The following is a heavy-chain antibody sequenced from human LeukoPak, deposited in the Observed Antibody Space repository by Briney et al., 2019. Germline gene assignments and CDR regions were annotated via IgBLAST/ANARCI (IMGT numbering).Heavy chain of an antibody. CDR3: ARQVLASSPIRGAFDI. V-gene: IGHV5-51*07. D-gene: IGHD5-12*01. CDR1: GYSFTSYW. Sequence: GESLKISCKGSGYSFTSYWIGWVHQMPGKGLEWMGIIYPGDSDTRYSPSFQGQVTISADKSISTAYLQWSSLKASDTAMYYCARQVLASSPIRGAFDIWGQGTMVTVSS. CDR2: IYPGDSDT. J-gene: IGHJ3*02.